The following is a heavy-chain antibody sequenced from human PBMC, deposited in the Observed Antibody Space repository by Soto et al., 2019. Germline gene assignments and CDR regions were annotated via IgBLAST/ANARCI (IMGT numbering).Heavy chain of an antibody. Sequence: GGSLRLSCAASGFTFSGSAMHWVRQASGKGLEWVGRIRSKANSYATAYAASVKGRFTISRDDSKNTGYLQMNSLKTEDTAVYYCTIPGYCSSTSCSHNYYYYGMDVWGQGTTVTVSS. V-gene: IGHV3-73*01. CDR2: IRSKANSYAT. CDR3: TIPGYCSSTSCSHNYYYYGMDV. D-gene: IGHD2-2*01. CDR1: GFTFSGSA. J-gene: IGHJ6*02.